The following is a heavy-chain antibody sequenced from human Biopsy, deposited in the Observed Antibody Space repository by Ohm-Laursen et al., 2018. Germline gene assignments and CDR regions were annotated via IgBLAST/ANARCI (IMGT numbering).Heavy chain of an antibody. Sequence: SETLSLTCAVSGVSIRGYYWSWVRRPAGRGLEWIGRVYDGGSNTYNPSLRSRVSFSVDTSKNQFSLMFRGLTASDTAVYYCVSIFHTNNERRPFDMWGQGTMVAVSA. CDR2: VYDGGSN. J-gene: IGHJ3*02. CDR3: VSIFHTNNERRPFDM. CDR1: GVSIRGYY. D-gene: IGHD2-21*01. V-gene: IGHV4-4*07.